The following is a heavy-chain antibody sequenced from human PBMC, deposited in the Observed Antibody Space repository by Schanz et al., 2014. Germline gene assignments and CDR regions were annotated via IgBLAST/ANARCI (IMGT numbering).Heavy chain of an antibody. CDR2: ISYDGSNK. Sequence: QVQLVESGGGVVQPGRSLRLSCAAYGFTLSSYAMHWVRQAPGKGLEWVAVISYDGSNKYYADSVKGRFTISRDNSKNTLYLQMNSLRADDTAVYFCARAHGNNWDGKGLDYWGQGTQVTVSS. V-gene: IGHV3-30-3*01. J-gene: IGHJ4*02. CDR1: GFTLSSYA. CDR3: ARAHGNNWDGKGLDY. D-gene: IGHD1-1*01.